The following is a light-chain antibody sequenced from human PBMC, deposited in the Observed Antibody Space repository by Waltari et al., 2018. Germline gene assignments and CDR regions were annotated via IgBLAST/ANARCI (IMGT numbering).Light chain of an antibody. CDR2: AAS. V-gene: IGKV1-39*01. Sequence: DVQMTQSPASLSASVGDRVTITCRASQNINKYVTWYQQKAGTAPKLLIFAASSLQSGVPSRFSGSGSGTDFTLTVSSLQREDFATYYCQQSYSAPRTFGQGTRLEIK. CDR3: QQSYSAPRT. J-gene: IGKJ2*01. CDR1: QNINKY.